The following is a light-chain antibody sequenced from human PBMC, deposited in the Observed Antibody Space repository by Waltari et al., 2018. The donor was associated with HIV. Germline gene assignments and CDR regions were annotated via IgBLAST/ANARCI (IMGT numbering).Light chain of an antibody. J-gene: IGLJ3*02. CDR2: EVS. Sequence: QSALTQPASVSGSPGQSITISCTGTSTDLRNYNSISWYQPHPGKAPKVIIYEVSNPPSGVSSRFSGSISANTASLTISGLQAEDEADYFCTSYISSSSPVFGGGTKVTVL. V-gene: IGLV2-14*01. CDR3: TSYISSSSPV. CDR1: STDLRNYNS.